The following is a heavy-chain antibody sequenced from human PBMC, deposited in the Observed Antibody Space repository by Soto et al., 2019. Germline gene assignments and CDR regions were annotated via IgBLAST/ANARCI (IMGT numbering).Heavy chain of an antibody. CDR2: VNPSGGHT. CDR1: GDTFTNYY. Sequence: QVQLMQSGAEVKKPGASVKVSCKASGDTFTNYYIHWVRQAPGQGLEWMGTVNPSGGHTTYSQNFLGRVTXTXXXSXXTRYMELTSLTSDDTAVYYCARGGHVVVVTAAFDYWGQGTLVTVSS. J-gene: IGHJ4*02. CDR3: ARGGHVVVVTAAFDY. V-gene: IGHV1-46*01. D-gene: IGHD2-21*02.